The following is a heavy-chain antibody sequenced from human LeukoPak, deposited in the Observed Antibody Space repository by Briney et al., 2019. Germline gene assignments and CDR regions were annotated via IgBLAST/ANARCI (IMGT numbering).Heavy chain of an antibody. J-gene: IGHJ4*02. Sequence: GGSLRLSCAASGFTFGSYAMYWVRQAPGKGLEWVAVISYDGSSKYYADSVKGRFTISRDNSKNTLYLQMNSLRAEDTAVYYCARDEGGSSCFDYWGQGTLVTVSS. CDR2: ISYDGSSK. CDR1: GFTFGSYA. CDR3: ARDEGGSSCFDY. D-gene: IGHD6-13*01. V-gene: IGHV3-30-3*01.